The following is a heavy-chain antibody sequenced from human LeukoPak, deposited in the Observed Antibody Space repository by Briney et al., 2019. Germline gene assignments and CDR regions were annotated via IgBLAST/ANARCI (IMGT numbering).Heavy chain of an antibody. D-gene: IGHD3-22*01. CDR3: AKDLSRGNYPIAFDI. CDR2: IRFDGNSK. V-gene: IGHV3-30*02. Sequence: GGSLRLSCAPSGFTLSTYGMHWVRQAPGKGLEWVSFIRFDGNSKFYGDSVKGRFSVSRDTSKNTLYLQMNSLRTEDTAVYYCAKDLSRGNYPIAFDIWGQGTMVTVSS. J-gene: IGHJ3*02. CDR1: GFTLSTYG.